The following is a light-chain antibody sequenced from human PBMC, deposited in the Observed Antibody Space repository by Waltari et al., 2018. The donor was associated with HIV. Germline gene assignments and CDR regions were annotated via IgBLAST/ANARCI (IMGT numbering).Light chain of an antibody. Sequence: SYELTQPPSVSVSPGQTARVTCSGHAFPSPYADRLQQKPGQAPILIIYNDKARLPGIPERFSGSKSGTTATLTISGVQTEDEADYYCQSADNNYSPPVFGPGTKVTVL. J-gene: IGLJ1*01. CDR2: NDK. CDR3: QSADNNYSPPV. V-gene: IGLV3-25*03. CDR1: AFPSPY.